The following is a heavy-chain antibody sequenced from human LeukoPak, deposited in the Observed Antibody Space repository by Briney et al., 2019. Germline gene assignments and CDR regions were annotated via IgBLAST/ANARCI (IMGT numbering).Heavy chain of an antibody. J-gene: IGHJ4*02. D-gene: IGHD3-3*01. CDR1: GYTFTTLA. CDR2: INAKNGDT. CDR3: TRDFVLLTSYDVFEN. V-gene: IGHV1-18*01. Sequence: ASVKVSCKASGYTFTTLAIRWVRQAPGQGLEWMGWINAKNGDTHYAQKLQGRITMTTDTSTSTAYMELRSLRSDDTAVYYCTRDFVLLTSYDVFENWGQGTLVTVSS.